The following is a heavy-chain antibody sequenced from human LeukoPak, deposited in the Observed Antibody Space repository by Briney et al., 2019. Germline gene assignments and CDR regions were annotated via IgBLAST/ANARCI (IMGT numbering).Heavy chain of an antibody. V-gene: IGHV3-64D*06. CDR3: VKALGYCSGGSCLAFDI. D-gene: IGHD2-15*01. Sequence: GGSLRLSCSASGFTFSNYAMQWVRQAPGKGLEYVSAISSNGGSTYYADSVKGRFTISRDNSKNTLYLQMSSLRAEDTAVYYCVKALGYCSGGSCLAFDIWGQGTMVTVSS. CDR2: ISSNGGST. J-gene: IGHJ3*02. CDR1: GFTFSNYA.